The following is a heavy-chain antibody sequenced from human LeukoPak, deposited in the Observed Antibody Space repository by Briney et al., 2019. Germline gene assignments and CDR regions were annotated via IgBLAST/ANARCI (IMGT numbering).Heavy chain of an antibody. V-gene: IGHV3-48*03. J-gene: IGHJ4*02. CDR1: GFTFSSYE. CDR3: AREYNEFDY. CDR2: ISGSGTTI. D-gene: IGHD1-14*01. Sequence: GGSLRLSCAASGFTFSSYEMNWVRQAPGKGLEWVSYISGSGTTIYYADSVKGRFTISRDDAKNSLYLQMNSLRAEDTAVYYCAREYNEFDYWGQGTLVTVSS.